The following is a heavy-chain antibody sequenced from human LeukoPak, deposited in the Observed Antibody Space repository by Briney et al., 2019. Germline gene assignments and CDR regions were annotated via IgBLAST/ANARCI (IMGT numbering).Heavy chain of an antibody. CDR3: AKAYYDSSGYSYYFDY. J-gene: IGHJ4*02. V-gene: IGHV3-21*01. CDR2: ISGSSSYL. D-gene: IGHD3-22*01. Sequence: PGGSLRLSCAGSGFPFSAYSMNWVRQAPGKGLEWVSSISGSSSYLYYADSVEGRFTISRDNAKNSLYLHMNSLRAEDTAVYYCAKAYYDSSGYSYYFDYWGQGTLVTVSS. CDR1: GFPFSAYS.